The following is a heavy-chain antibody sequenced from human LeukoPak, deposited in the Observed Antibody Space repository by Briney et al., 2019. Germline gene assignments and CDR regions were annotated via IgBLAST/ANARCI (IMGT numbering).Heavy chain of an antibody. J-gene: IGHJ3*02. CDR1: GFTFSSYW. Sequence: SGGSLRLSCAASGFTFSSYWMSWVRQAPGKGLEWVANIKQNGSEKYYVDSVKGRFTISRDNAKNSLYLQMNSLRAEDTAVYYCARVWIAAAGEATGAFDIWGQGTMVTVSS. CDR3: ARVWIAAAGEATGAFDI. CDR2: IKQNGSEK. V-gene: IGHV3-7*03. D-gene: IGHD6-13*01.